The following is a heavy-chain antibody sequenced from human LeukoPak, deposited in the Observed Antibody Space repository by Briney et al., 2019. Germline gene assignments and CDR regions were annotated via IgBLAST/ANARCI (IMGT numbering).Heavy chain of an antibody. Sequence: AASVKVSCKASGYTFTGYYMHWVRQAPGQGLEWMGWINPNSGGTNYAQKFQGRVTMTRDTSISTAYMELSRLRSDDTAVYYCAKGWSGSSRLRLFDPWGQGTLVTVSS. J-gene: IGHJ5*02. CDR2: INPNSGGT. CDR3: AKGWSGSSRLRLFDP. CDR1: GYTFTGYY. V-gene: IGHV1-2*02. D-gene: IGHD6-13*01.